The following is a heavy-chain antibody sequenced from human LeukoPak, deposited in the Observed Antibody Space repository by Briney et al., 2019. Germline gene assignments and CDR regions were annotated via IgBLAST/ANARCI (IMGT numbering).Heavy chain of an antibody. CDR3: ARGAPKEIQLWLRLRGVAFDI. J-gene: IGHJ3*02. CDR1: GGSFSGYY. Sequence: SETLSLTCAVYGGSFSGYYWSWIRQPPGKGLEWIGEINHSGSTNYNPSLKSRVTISVDTSKNQFSLKLNSVTAADTAVNYCARGAPKEIQLWLRLRGVAFDIWGQGTMVTVSS. CDR2: INHSGST. V-gene: IGHV4-34*01. D-gene: IGHD5-18*01.